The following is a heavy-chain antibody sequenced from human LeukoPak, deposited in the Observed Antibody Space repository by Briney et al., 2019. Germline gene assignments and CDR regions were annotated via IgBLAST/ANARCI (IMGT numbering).Heavy chain of an antibody. CDR2: INSDGSST. D-gene: IGHD2-2*01. J-gene: IGHJ4*02. CDR1: GFTLSPYW. CDR3: ARARCSRTSCNTESDY. V-gene: IGHV3-74*01. Sequence: PGGSLRLSCAASGFTLSPYWMHWARQAPGKGLVWVSRINSDGSSTTYADSVKGRFTISRDNTKNTLYLQMNILRAEDTAVYYCARARCSRTSCNTESDYWGQGAMVTYSS.